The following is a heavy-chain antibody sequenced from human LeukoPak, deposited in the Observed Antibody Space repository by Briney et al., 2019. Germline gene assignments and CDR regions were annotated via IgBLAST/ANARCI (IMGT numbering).Heavy chain of an antibody. CDR2: ISGSGGST. D-gene: IGHD6-13*01. CDR3: AKHIAAAGTARSGVVY. V-gene: IGHV3-23*01. Sequence: TGGSLRLSCAASGFTFSSYAMSWVRQAPGKGLEWVSAISGSGGSTYYADSVKGRFTISRDNSKNTLYPQMNSLRAEDTAVYYCAKHIAAAGTARSGVVYWGQGTLVTVSS. CDR1: GFTFSSYA. J-gene: IGHJ4*02.